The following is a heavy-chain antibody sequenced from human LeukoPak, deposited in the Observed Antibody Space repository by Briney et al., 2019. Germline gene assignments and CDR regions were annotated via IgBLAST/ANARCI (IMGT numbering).Heavy chain of an antibody. CDR2: IYTSGST. CDR3: ATTVPRGPYYYYYYYMDV. D-gene: IGHD4-17*01. V-gene: IGHV4-61*02. CDR1: GGSISSGSYY. J-gene: IGHJ6*03. Sequence: SQTLSLTCTVCGGSISSGSYYWSWIRQPAGKGLEWIGRIYTSGSTNYNPSLKSRVTISVDTSKNQFSLKLSSVTAADTAVYYCATTVPRGPYYYYYYYMDVWGKGTTVTVSS.